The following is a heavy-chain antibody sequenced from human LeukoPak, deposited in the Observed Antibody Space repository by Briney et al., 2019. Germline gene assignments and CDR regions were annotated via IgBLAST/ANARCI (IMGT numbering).Heavy chain of an antibody. Sequence: GGSLRLSCVASGFTFSDYAMHWVRQAPGKGLVYVSTINGNGSSTYYADSVRGRFTISRDNSKNTLYLQMASLRDDDMAVYFCARGMGTYGWGQGTLVTVSS. CDR1: GFTFSDYA. D-gene: IGHD1-14*01. CDR3: ARGMGTYG. V-gene: IGHV3-64*02. CDR2: INGNGSST. J-gene: IGHJ4*02.